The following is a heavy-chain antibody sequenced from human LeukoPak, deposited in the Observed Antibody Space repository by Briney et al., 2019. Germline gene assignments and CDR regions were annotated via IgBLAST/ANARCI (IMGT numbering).Heavy chain of an antibody. D-gene: IGHD3-22*01. J-gene: IGHJ4*02. CDR2: IYSGGST. CDR3: AKDQGPSYYYDSSGYLFDY. Sequence: GGSLRLSCAASGFTVSSNYMSWVRQAPGKGLEWVSVIYSGGSTYYADSVKGRFTISRDNSKNTLYLQMNSLRAEDTAVYYCAKDQGPSYYYDSSGYLFDYWGQGTLVTVSS. CDR1: GFTVSSNY. V-gene: IGHV3-53*05.